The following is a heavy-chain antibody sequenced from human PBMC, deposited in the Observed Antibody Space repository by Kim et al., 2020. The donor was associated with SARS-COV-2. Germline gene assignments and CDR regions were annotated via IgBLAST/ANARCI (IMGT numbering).Heavy chain of an antibody. Sequence: KYYADSAKGRFTISRDNSKNTLNLQMNSLRAEDTAVYYCAKGTRGGDFDYWGQGTLVTVSS. V-gene: IGHV3-30*02. CDR2: K. CDR3: AKGTRGGDFDY. D-gene: IGHD4-17*01. J-gene: IGHJ4*02.